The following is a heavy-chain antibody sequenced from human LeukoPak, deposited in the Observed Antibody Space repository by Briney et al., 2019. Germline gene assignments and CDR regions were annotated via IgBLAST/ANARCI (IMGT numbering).Heavy chain of an antibody. Sequence: PSQTLSLTCTVSGGSISSGGYYWSWIRQHPGKGLEWIGYIYYSGSTYYNPSLKSRVTISVDTSKNQFSLKLSSVTAADTAVYYCARGLSNIVLMVYANSYWYFDLWGRGTLVTVSS. D-gene: IGHD2-8*01. J-gene: IGHJ2*01. CDR1: GGSISSGGYY. CDR3: ARGLSNIVLMVYANSYWYFDL. CDR2: IYYSGST. V-gene: IGHV4-30-4*08.